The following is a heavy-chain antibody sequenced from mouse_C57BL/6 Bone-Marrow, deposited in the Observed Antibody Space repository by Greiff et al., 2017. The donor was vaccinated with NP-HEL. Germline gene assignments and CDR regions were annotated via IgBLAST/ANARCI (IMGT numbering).Heavy chain of an antibody. Sequence: GGGLVQPKGSLKLSCAASGFSFNTYAMNWVRQAPGKGLEWVARIRSKSNNYATYYADSVKDRFTISRDDSESMLYLQMNNLKTEDTAMYYCVRWVVATNAMDYWGQGTSVTVSS. J-gene: IGHJ4*01. V-gene: IGHV10-1*01. CDR3: VRWVVATNAMDY. D-gene: IGHD1-1*01. CDR2: IRSKSNNYAT. CDR1: GFSFNTYA.